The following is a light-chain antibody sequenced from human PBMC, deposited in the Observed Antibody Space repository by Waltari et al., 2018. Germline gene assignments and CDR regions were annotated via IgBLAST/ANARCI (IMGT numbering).Light chain of an antibody. CDR1: QSVSSSY. CDR3: QQYGSSPRIT. V-gene: IGKV3-20*01. J-gene: IGKJ5*01. Sequence: EIVLTQSPGTLSLSPGERATRSCRASQSVSSSYLAWYQQKPGQAPRLLIYGASSRATGIPDRFSGSGSGTDFTLTISRLEPEDFVVYYCQQYGSSPRITFGQGTRLEIK. CDR2: GAS.